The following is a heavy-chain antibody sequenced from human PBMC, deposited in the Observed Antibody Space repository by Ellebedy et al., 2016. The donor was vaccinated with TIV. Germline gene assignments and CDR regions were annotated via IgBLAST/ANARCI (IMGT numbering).Heavy chain of an antibody. V-gene: IGHV1-18*04. CDR3: TRGFYEKFDP. J-gene: IGHJ5*02. D-gene: IGHD5/OR15-5a*01. CDR1: GYTFTKYG. CDR2: ISGYNGDT. Sequence: ASVKVSCKASGYTFTKYGISWVRQAPGQGLEWMGWISGYNGDTNCAQKFQGRVTMTTDTSTSTVYMELRSLSFDDTAVYYGTRGFYEKFDPWGQGTLVTVS.